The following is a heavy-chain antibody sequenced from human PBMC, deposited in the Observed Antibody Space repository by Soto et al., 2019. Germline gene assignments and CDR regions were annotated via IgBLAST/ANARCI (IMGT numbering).Heavy chain of an antibody. Sequence: QVQLQESGPGLVKPSQTLSLTCTVSGGSISSGDYYWSWIRQPPGKGLEWIGNIYDRGSTYYNPSLKSRLTISVETSKHQFSLKLSSVTAADTAVYYCACQPAGSTPTLDYWGQGTLVTVSS. CDR3: ACQPAGSTPTLDY. J-gene: IGHJ4*02. D-gene: IGHD2-2*01. V-gene: IGHV4-30-4*01. CDR2: IYDRGST. CDR1: GGSISSGDYY.